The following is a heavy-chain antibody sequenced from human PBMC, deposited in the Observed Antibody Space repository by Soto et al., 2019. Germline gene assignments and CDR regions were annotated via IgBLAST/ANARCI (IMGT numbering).Heavy chain of an antibody. Sequence: SETLSLTCVVSGNSISTTNWWSWVRQSPGKGLEWIGEIYHSGSTNYNPSLKSRVTISVDRSKNQFSLKLSSVTAADTAVYYCARDVGYHYDGSPSGQFDFWGQGTLVTVSS. CDR3: ARDVGYHYDGSPSGQFDF. CDR2: IYHSGST. D-gene: IGHD3-22*01. V-gene: IGHV4-4*02. J-gene: IGHJ4*02. CDR1: GNSISTTNW.